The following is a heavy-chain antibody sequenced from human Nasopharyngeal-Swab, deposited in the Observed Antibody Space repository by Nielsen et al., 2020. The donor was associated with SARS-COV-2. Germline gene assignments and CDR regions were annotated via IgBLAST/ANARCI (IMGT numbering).Heavy chain of an antibody. CDR1: GFTSSSYA. V-gene: IGHV3-30-3*01. CDR3: ARDRVIRWELGDAFDI. D-gene: IGHD1-26*01. CDR2: ISYDGSNK. Sequence: GGSLRLSCPASGFTSSSYAMHWVRQAPGKGLEWVAVISYDGSNKYYADSVKGRFTISRDNSKDTLYLQMNSLRAEDTAVYYCARDRVIRWELGDAFDIWGQGTMVTVSS. J-gene: IGHJ3*02.